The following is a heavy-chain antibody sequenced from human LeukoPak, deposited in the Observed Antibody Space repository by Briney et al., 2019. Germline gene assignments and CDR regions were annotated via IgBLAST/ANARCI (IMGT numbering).Heavy chain of an antibody. D-gene: IGHD2-15*01. CDR3: ARAGGGSWDLGY. V-gene: IGHV3-74*01. J-gene: IGHJ4*02. CDR1: GFTFSSYW. CDR2: INSDGSST. Sequence: PGGSLRLSCAASGFTFSSYWMHWVRQAPGKGLVWVSRINSDGSSTSYADSVKGRFTISRDNATNTLYLQMNSLRAEDTAVYYCARAGGGSWDLGYWGQGTLVTVSS.